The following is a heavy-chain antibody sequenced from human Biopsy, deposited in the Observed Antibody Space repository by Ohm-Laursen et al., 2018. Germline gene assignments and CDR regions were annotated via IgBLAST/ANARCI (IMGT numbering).Heavy chain of an antibody. CDR3: ASFLKDLNMAV. CDR2: IKSVGSWT. CDR1: GFTFNAYW. J-gene: IGHJ6*02. Sequence: GSLRLSCTATGFTFNAYWMYWVRQVPGKGLVWVSHIKSVGSWTNYADSVKGRFTISRDNAKNTLYLQMNSLRAEDTAVYYCASFLKDLNMAVWGQGTTVTVSS. V-gene: IGHV3-74*01. D-gene: IGHD2-15*01.